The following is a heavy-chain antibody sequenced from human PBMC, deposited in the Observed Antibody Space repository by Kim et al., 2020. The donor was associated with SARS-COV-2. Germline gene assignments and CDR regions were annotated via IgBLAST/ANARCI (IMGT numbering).Heavy chain of an antibody. V-gene: IGHV1-24*01. CDR3: ATAPDGDDILTGFRDAFDI. CDR1: GYTLTELS. CDR2: FDPEDGET. Sequence: ASVKVSCKVSGYTLTELSMHWVRQAPGKGLEWMGGFDPEDGETIYAQKFQGRVTMTEDTSTDTAYMELSSLRSEDTAVYYCATAPDGDDILTGFRDAFDIWGQGTMVTVSS. D-gene: IGHD3-9*01. J-gene: IGHJ3*02.